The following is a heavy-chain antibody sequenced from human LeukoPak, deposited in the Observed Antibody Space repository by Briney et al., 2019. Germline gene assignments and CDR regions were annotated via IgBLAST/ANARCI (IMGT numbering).Heavy chain of an antibody. V-gene: IGHV3-74*01. CDR3: ARSDWLDP. CDR2: IKGDGSGI. J-gene: IGHJ5*02. CDR1: GFTFSSYW. Sequence: GGSLRLSCAASGFTFSSYWMHWVRRAPGKGLVWVSRIKGDGSGISYADSVKGRFTISRDNAKNTLYLQMNSLRVDDTAAYYCARSDWLDPWGRGTLVTVSS.